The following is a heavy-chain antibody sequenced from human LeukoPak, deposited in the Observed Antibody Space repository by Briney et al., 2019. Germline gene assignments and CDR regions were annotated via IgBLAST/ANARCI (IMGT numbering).Heavy chain of an antibody. CDR3: ARYLGYDILTGYYFGAFDI. D-gene: IGHD3-9*01. V-gene: IGHV1-69*05. CDR1: GGTFSSYA. J-gene: IGHJ3*02. Sequence: ASVKVSCKASGGTFSSYAISWVRQAPGQGLEWMGGIIPIFGTANYAQKFQGRVTITTDESTSTAYMELSSLRSEDTAVYYCARYLGYDILTGYYFGAFDIWGQGTMVTVSS. CDR2: IIPIFGTA.